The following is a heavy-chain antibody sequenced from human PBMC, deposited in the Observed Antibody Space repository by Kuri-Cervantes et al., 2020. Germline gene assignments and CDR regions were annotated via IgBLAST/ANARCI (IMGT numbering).Heavy chain of an antibody. CDR1: GGSISSSSYY. V-gene: IGHV4-39*02. J-gene: IGHJ3*02. CDR3: ARDPVSYCSSTSCYRSSAFDI. Sequence: GSLRLSCTVSGGSISSSSYYWGWIRQPPGKGLEWIGSIYYSGSTYYNPSLKSRVTISVDTSKNQFSLKLSSVTAADTAVYYCARDPVSYCSSTSCYRSSAFDIWGQGTMVTVSS. D-gene: IGHD2-2*02. CDR2: IYYSGST.